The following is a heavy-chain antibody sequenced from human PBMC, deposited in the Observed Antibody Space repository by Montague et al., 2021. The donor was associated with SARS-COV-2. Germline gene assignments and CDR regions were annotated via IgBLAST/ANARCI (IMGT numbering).Heavy chain of an antibody. CDR2: ISGSGDLS. J-gene: IGHJ4*02. CDR1: GFTFSSYS. D-gene: IGHD3-10*01. Sequence: SLRLSCAASGFTFSSYSMNWVRQAPGKGLEWLSYISGSGDLSYSIDSVRGRFTIFRDNAKNPLYLHMNSLRADDTAVYYCARSPTHSGNYYNPDYWGQGTLVTVSS. V-gene: IGHV3-21*05. CDR3: ARSPTHSGNYYNPDY.